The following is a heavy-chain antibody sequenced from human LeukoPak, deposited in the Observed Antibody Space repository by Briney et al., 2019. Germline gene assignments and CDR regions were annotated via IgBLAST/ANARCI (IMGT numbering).Heavy chain of an antibody. J-gene: IGHJ4*02. D-gene: IGHD3-22*01. CDR2: ISGDGGST. CDR1: GFTFDDYA. Sequence: GGSLRLSCAASGFTFDDYAMHLVRQAPGKGLEWVSLISGDGGSTYYADSVKGRFTISRDNSKNSLYLQMNSLRTEDTALYYCTKTQPRYYDSSGYYDYWGQGTLVTVSS. V-gene: IGHV3-43*02. CDR3: TKTQPRYYDSSGYYDY.